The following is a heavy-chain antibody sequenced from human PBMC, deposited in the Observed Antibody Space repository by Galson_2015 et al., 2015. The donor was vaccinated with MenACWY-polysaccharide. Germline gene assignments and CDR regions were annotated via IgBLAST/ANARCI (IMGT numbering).Heavy chain of an antibody. V-gene: IGHV1-8*02. D-gene: IGHD3-10*01. J-gene: IGHJ5*02. CDR3: ARGHYGA. CDR1: GYTFTGNF. Sequence: SVKVSCKASGYTFTGNFIHWVRQAPGQGFEWVGWINPNSGHTEYAQKFQGRVTMTSNTAISTAYMELTSLRSEDTAVYYCARGHYGAWGQGTLVIVSS. CDR2: INPNSGHT.